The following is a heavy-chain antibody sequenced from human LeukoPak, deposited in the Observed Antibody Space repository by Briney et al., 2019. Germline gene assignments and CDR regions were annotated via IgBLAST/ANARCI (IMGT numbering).Heavy chain of an antibody. CDR2: VHQSGAT. V-gene: IGHV4-4*09. CDR3: ARLGVIGRTFDY. CDR1: GGSISSYY. J-gene: IGHJ4*02. Sequence: PSETLSLTCTVSGGSISSYYWSWIRQPPGKGLEWTATVHQSGATYYNPSLKSRVIISVDTSNNRFSLKLSSVTAADTAVYYCARLGVIGRTFDYWGQGTLVTVSS. D-gene: IGHD2-21*01.